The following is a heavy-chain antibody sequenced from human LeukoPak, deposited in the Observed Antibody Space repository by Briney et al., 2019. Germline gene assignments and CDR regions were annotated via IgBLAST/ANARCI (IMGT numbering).Heavy chain of an antibody. J-gene: IGHJ4*02. CDR2: ISGSGGST. CDR1: GFTFSSYA. CDR3: AKAGAGWERRGFDY. D-gene: IGHD1-26*01. V-gene: IGHV3-23*01. Sequence: GGSLRLSCAASGFTFSSYAMSWVRQAPGKGLEWVSAISGSGGSTYCADSVKGRFTISRDNSKNTLYLQMNSLRAEDTAVYYCAKAGAGWERRGFDYWGQGTLVTVSS.